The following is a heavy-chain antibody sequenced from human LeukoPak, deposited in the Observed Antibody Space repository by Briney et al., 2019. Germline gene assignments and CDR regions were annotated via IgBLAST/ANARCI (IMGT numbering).Heavy chain of an antibody. CDR3: VKGSGYYYVGYLDY. D-gene: IGHD3-22*01. V-gene: IGHV6-1*01. CDR1: GDSVSSNSGG. CDR2: TYYRSKWYY. J-gene: IGHJ4*02. Sequence: SQTLSLTCAISGDSVSSNSGGWNWIRHSPSRGLEWLGSTYYRSKWYYDYAVSVKSRITFNPVTSKNQFSLQLNSVTPEDTAVYYCVKGSGYYYVGYLDYWGQGNLVTVSS.